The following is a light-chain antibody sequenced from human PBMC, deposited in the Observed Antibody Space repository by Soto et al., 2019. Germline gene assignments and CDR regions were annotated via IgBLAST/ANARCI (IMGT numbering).Light chain of an antibody. V-gene: IGLV2-11*01. CDR2: DVT. Sequence: QSALTQPRSVSGSPGQSVIISCTGTSSDVGNYNYVSWYQQHPGKAPKLIIYDVTKRPSGVPDHFSGSTSGNTASLTISGLQAEDEADYYCCSYAGSNTPVVFGGGTQLTVL. CDR1: SSDVGNYNY. CDR3: CSYAGSNTPVV. J-gene: IGLJ2*01.